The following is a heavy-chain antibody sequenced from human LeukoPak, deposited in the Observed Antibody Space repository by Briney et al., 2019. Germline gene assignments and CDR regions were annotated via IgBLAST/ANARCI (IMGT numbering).Heavy chain of an antibody. CDR1: GFTFDDYA. V-gene: IGHV3-9*01. CDR2: ISWNSGSI. CDR3: ATEVGSPAIRSAFNI. Sequence: GGSLRLSCAASGFTFDDYAMHWVRQAPGKGLEWVSGISWNSGSIGYADSVKGRFTISRDNAKNSLYLQMNSLRAEDTAVYYCATEVGSPAIRSAFNIWGQGTMVTVSS. D-gene: IGHD2-2*01. J-gene: IGHJ3*02.